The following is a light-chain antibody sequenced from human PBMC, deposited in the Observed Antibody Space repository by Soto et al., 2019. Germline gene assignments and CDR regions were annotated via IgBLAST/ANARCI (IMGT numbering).Light chain of an antibody. J-gene: IGKJ5*01. CDR2: DAS. V-gene: IGKV3-11*01. CDR3: QQRSDWPPT. CDR1: QSVSNY. Sequence: ENVLTQSPATLSLSPGDTATLSCRATQSVSNYLAWYQQKLGQAPRLLIYDASKRATGIPARFGGSGSGTDFTLTISSLEPEDFAVYLCQQRSDWPPTFGQGTRLEIK.